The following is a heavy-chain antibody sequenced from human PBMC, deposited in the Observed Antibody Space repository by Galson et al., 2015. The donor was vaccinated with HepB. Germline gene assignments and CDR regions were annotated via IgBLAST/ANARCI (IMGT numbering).Heavy chain of an antibody. CDR3: ARGNDLLTGYVRYFDY. J-gene: IGHJ4*02. V-gene: IGHV3-21*05. CDR2: ISSSSSYM. CDR1: GFTFSSYS. Sequence: SLRLSCAASGFTFSSYSMNWVRQAPGKGLEWVSYISSSSSYMYYADSVKGRFTISRDNAKNSLYLQMNSLRAEDTAVYYCARGNDLLTGYVRYFDYWGQGTLVTVSS. D-gene: IGHD3-9*01.